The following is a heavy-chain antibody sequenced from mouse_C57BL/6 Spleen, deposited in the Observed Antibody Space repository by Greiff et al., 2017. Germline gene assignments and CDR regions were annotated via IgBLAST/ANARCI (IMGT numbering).Heavy chain of an antibody. CDR3: TRSRQLRLPVDY. J-gene: IGHJ2*01. CDR2: IYPGNSDT. V-gene: IGHV1-5*01. D-gene: IGHD3-2*02. CDR1: GYTFTSYW. Sequence: VQLQQSGTVLARPGASVKMSCKTSGYTFTSYWMHWVKQRPGQGLEWIGAIYPGNSDTSYNQKFKGKAKLTAGTSASTAYMELSSLTNEDSAVXYCTRSRQLRLPVDYWGQGTTLTVPS.